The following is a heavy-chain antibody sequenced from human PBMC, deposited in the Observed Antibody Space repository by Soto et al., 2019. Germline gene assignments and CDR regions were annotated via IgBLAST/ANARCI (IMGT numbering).Heavy chain of an antibody. CDR1: GFTFSGYI. CDR2: ISSRSTNI. J-gene: IGHJ4*02. CDR3: AKFTEPGYSSIWYYFEY. Sequence: NPGGSLRLSCVGSGFTFSGYIMAWVRQAPGRGLEWVASISSRSTNIDYADSVEGRFTISRDNAKNLVSLQMSSLRGEDTALYYCAKFTEPGYSSIWYYFEYWGQGTPVTVSS. V-gene: IGHV3-21*06. D-gene: IGHD6-19*01.